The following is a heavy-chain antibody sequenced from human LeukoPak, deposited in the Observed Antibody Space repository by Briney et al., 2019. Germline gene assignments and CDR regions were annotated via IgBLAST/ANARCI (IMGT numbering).Heavy chain of an antibody. Sequence: PGGSLRLSCAASGLTFSSHAMSSVRQAPGKGLEWVSTIRGSGGSTYSAESVKGRFIISRDNSKNTLFLQMNSLRAEDTAVYYCAKDRSGVSNWFDPWGQGTLVTVSS. CDR3: AKDRSGVSNWFDP. D-gene: IGHD3-3*01. CDR1: GLTFSSHA. CDR2: IRGSGGST. V-gene: IGHV3-23*01. J-gene: IGHJ5*02.